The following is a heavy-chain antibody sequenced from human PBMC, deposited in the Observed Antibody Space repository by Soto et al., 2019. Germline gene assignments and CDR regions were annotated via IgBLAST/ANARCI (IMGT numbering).Heavy chain of an antibody. V-gene: IGHV3-9*01. Sequence: EVQLVESGGGLVQPGRSLRLSCAASGFTFDDYAMHWVRQAPGKGLEWVSGISWNSGSIGYADSVKGRFTISRDNAKNSLYLQMNSLRAEDTALYYCAKAKSAYIAVAGGPDYWGQGTLVTVSS. CDR1: GFTFDDYA. CDR2: ISWNSGSI. D-gene: IGHD6-19*01. CDR3: AKAKSAYIAVAGGPDY. J-gene: IGHJ4*02.